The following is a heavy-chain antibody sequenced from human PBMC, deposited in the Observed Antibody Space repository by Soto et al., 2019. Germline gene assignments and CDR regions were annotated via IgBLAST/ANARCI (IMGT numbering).Heavy chain of an antibody. V-gene: IGHV4-61*01. Sequence: QVQLQESGPGLVKPSETLSLTCTVSGGSVSSGSYYWSWIRQPPGKGLEWIGYIYYSGSTNYNPSLKSRVTISVDTSKNQFSLKLSSVTAADTAVYYCARDVVGATTGDYWGQGTLVTVSS. CDR3: ARDVVGATTGDY. CDR1: GGSVSSGSYY. CDR2: IYYSGST. J-gene: IGHJ4*02. D-gene: IGHD1-26*01.